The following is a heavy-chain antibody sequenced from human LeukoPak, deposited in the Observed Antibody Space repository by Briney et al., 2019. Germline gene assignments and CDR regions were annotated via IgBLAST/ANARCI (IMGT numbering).Heavy chain of an antibody. CDR1: GGSISSYY. V-gene: IGHV4-4*07. CDR3: ARVWPGGWEFDY. Sequence: SETLSLTCSVSGGSISSYYWSWIRQPAGKGLEYIGRFYTSGSTNHNPSLESRVTMSVDKSKNQFSLKLTSVTAADTAVYYCARVWPGGWEFDYWGQGTLVTVSS. CDR2: FYTSGST. J-gene: IGHJ4*02. D-gene: IGHD6-19*01.